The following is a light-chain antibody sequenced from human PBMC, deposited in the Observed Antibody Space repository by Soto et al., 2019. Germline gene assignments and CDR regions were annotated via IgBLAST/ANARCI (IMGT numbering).Light chain of an antibody. Sequence: QSVVTQPPSASGTPGQRVTVSCSGSSSNIGSNYVYWYQQLPATAPKLLIYKNNQRPSGVPDRFSGSKSGTSASLIISGLRSEDEADYYCAVWDDRLSGRVFGGGTKLTVL. J-gene: IGLJ3*02. CDR2: KNN. V-gene: IGLV1-47*01. CDR3: AVWDDRLSGRV. CDR1: SSNIGSNY.